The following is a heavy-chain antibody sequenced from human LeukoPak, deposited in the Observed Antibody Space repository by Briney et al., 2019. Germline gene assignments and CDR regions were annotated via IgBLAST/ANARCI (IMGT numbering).Heavy chain of an antibody. CDR3: ARGSTMIVVERSWFDP. Sequence: SETLSLTCTVSGGSISSSSYYWGWIRQPPGKGLEWIGSIYYSGSTYYNPSLKSRVTISVDTSKNQFSLKLSSVTAADTAVYYCARGSTMIVVERSWFDPWGQGTLVTVSS. D-gene: IGHD3-22*01. CDR1: GGSISSSSYY. J-gene: IGHJ5*02. CDR2: IYYSGST. V-gene: IGHV4-39*07.